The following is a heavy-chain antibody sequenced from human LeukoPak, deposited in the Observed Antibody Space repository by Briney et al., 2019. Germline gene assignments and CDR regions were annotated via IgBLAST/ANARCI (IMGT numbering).Heavy chain of an antibody. CDR3: ARPSLPVAGPLDP. CDR1: GGSISSSSYY. D-gene: IGHD6-19*01. Sequence: SETLSLTCTVSGGSISSSSYYRGWIRQPPGKGLEWIGNIYYRGSTYYNPSLKSRVTISVDTSKNQFSLKLSSVTATDTAVYYCARPSLPVAGPLDPWGQGTLVTVSS. J-gene: IGHJ5*02. CDR2: IYYRGST. V-gene: IGHV4-39*01.